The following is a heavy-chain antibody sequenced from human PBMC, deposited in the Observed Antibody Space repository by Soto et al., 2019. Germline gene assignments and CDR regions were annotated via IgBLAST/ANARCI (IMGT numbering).Heavy chain of an antibody. D-gene: IGHD4-4*01. CDR2: IIPIFGAT. CDR1: GGTFTKYT. Sequence: QEQLVQSGAEVKKPGSSVKVSCKASGGTFTKYTISWVRQAPGQGLEWMGGIIPIFGATNYVQKFRGRVTITADESTSTAYMELSSLTSNDTAVYFCARDGDGNSMAYWGQGTLVTVSS. J-gene: IGHJ4*02. CDR3: ARDGDGNSMAY. V-gene: IGHV1-69*01.